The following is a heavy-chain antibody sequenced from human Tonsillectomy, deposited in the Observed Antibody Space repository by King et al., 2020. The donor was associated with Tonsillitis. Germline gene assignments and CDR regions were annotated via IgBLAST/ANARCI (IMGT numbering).Heavy chain of an antibody. Sequence: VQLVESGGGVVQPGRSLRLSCAASGFTFSDYGMHWVRQAPGKGLEWVAVMSYDGSNKYYADSVKGRFTISRDNSKNTLYLQMNSLRAEDTAVYYCAKAKAAAAYPYFGMDVWGQGTTVTVSS. D-gene: IGHD6-13*01. CDR2: MSYDGSNK. CDR1: GFTFSDYG. CDR3: AKAKAAAAYPYFGMDV. V-gene: IGHV3-30*18. J-gene: IGHJ6*02.